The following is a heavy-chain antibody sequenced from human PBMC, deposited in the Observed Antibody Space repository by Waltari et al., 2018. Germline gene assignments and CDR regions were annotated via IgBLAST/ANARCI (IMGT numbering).Heavy chain of an antibody. D-gene: IGHD3-10*01. CDR2: INSDGSST. CDR1: GFNFSPYW. V-gene: IGHV3-74*01. Sequence: EVQLVESGGGLVQPGGSLRLSCAASGFNFSPYWMYWVRQGLGKGLVWVSRINSDGSSTTYADSVKGRFTISRDNAKNTLYLQMNSLRAEDTAVYYCARNPYYYASGNNWFDPWGQGTLVTVSS. CDR3: ARNPYYYASGNNWFDP. J-gene: IGHJ5*02.